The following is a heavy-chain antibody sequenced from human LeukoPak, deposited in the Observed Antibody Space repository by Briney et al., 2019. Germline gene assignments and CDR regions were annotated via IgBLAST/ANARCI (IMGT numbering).Heavy chain of an antibody. D-gene: IGHD3-3*01. Sequence: SETLFHTCTVSRGSISSYYWSWIRQPAGKGLEWIGRIYTSGSTNYNPSLKSRLTMSVDTSKNQFSLKLSPVTAADTAVYYCARNVIGPRFLEWSPVYYYYMDVWGKGTTVTVSS. CDR1: RGSISSYY. V-gene: IGHV4-4*07. CDR3: ARNVIGPRFLEWSPVYYYYMDV. CDR2: IYTSGST. J-gene: IGHJ6*03.